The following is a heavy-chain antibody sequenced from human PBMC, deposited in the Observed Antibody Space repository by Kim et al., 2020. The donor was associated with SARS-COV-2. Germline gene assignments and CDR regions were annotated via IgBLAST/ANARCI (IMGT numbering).Heavy chain of an antibody. Sequence: SETLSLTCTVSGGSISSYYWSWIRQPPGKGLEWIGYIYYSGSTNYNPSLKSRVTISVDTSKNQFSLKLSSVTAADTAVYYCARDPNKKHGMDVWGQGTTV. CDR2: IYYSGST. J-gene: IGHJ6*02. V-gene: IGHV4-59*01. CDR3: ARDPNKKHGMDV. CDR1: GGSISSYY.